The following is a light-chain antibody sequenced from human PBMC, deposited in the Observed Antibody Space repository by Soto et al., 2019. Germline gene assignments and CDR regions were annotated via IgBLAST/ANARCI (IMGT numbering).Light chain of an antibody. CDR1: SNDVGGYDY. Sequence: QSVLTQPASVSGSPGQSITISCTGTSNDVGGYDYVTWYQHHPGKAPKLMIYDVSIRPSGISDRFSASKSGNTASLTISGVQAEDEAHYYCSSYTSRATLVFGGGTKLTVL. CDR2: DVS. V-gene: IGLV2-14*03. CDR3: SSYTSRATLV. J-gene: IGLJ2*01.